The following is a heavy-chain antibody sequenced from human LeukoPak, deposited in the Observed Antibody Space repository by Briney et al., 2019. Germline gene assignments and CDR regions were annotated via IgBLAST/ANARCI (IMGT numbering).Heavy chain of an antibody. D-gene: IGHD5-12*01. J-gene: IGHJ4*02. CDR3: ARGWRDAGYEFDY. CDR2: FSCCGNII. CDR1: VYPFSDYF. V-gene: IGHV3-11*01. Sequence: GGSLRLSCGASVYPFSDYFMRWIRRVRGRGVEWVAYFSCCGNIIYYADSVRGQFPISRDNAKHSLYLQMSSLRAEHTAVYCSARGWRDAGYEFDYWGQKTQGTLSS.